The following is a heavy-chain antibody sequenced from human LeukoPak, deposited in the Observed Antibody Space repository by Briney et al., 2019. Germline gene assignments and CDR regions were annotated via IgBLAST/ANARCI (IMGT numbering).Heavy chain of an antibody. J-gene: IGHJ4*02. CDR2: ISGSGGST. D-gene: IGHD2-2*01. CDR1: GFTFSSYA. V-gene: IGHV3-23*01. Sequence: GGSLRLSCAASGFTFSSYAMSWVCQAPGKGLEWVSAISGSGGSTYYADSVKGRFTISRDNSKNTLYLQMNSLRAEDTAVYYCASSIVIVPAAHFDYWGQGTLVTVSS. CDR3: ASSIVIVPAAHFDY.